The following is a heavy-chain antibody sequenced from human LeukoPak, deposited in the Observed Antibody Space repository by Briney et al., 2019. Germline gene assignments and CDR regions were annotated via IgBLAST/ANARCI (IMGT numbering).Heavy chain of an antibody. V-gene: IGHV3-30-3*01. CDR2: ISYDGSNE. J-gene: IGHJ6*02. CDR3: ARAENRGPYYGMDV. D-gene: IGHD2/OR15-2a*01. Sequence: PGGSLRLSCAASGSTFSTYAMHWVRQAPGKGLEWVAVISYDGSNEYYADSVKGRSTISRDNSKNTLYLQMNSLRVEDTAVYYCARAENRGPYYGMDVWGRGTTVTVSS. CDR1: GSTFSTYA.